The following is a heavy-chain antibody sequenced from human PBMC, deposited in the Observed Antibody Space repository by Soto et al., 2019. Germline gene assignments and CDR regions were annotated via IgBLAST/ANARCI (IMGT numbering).Heavy chain of an antibody. CDR1: GFTVSSNY. V-gene: IGHV3-66*01. CDR3: ARGPYYYYYMDV. J-gene: IGHJ6*03. CDR2: IYSGGST. Sequence: GGSLRLSCAASGFTVSSNYMSWVRQAPGKGLEWVSIIYSGGSTYYADSVKGRFTISRDISKNTLCLQMNSLRAEDTAVYYCARGPYYYYYMDVWGKGTTVTVSS.